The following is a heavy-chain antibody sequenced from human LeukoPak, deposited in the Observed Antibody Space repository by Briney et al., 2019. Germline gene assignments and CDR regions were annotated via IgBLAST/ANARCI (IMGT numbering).Heavy chain of an antibody. CDR2: IYTSGST. CDR3: ARDLFLCSSTSCYAGLPYYDILPSGIWFDP. CDR1: GGSISSYY. J-gene: IGHJ5*02. Sequence: PSETLSLTCTVSGGSISSYYWSWIRQPAGKGLEWIGRIYTSGSTNYNPSLESRVTMSVDTSKNQFSLKLSSVTAADTAVYYCARDLFLCSSTSCYAGLPYYDILPSGIWFDPWGQGTLVTVSS. D-gene: IGHD2-2*01. V-gene: IGHV4-4*07.